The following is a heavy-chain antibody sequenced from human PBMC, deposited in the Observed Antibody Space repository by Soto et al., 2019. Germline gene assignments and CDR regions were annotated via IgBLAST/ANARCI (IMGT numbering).Heavy chain of an antibody. CDR2: IVPSLNSI. CDR1: GGTFSNYG. J-gene: IGHJ4*02. V-gene: IGHV1-69*13. D-gene: IGHD2-21*02. CDR3: ARVIIGGQIVTARGAFDY. Sequence: GASVKVSCKASGGTFSNYGFAWVRQAPGQGLEWMGGIVPSLNSIKYAQKFQGRVTITADESTSTTYMELTSLRSEDTAVYYCARVIIGGQIVTARGAFDYWGQGTLVTVSS.